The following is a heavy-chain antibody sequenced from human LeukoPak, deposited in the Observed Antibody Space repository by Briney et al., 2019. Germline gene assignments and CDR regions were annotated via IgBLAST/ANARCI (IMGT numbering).Heavy chain of an antibody. CDR3: ARALVEMATIVGASPPEPVDY. CDR2: INPRGGST. V-gene: IGHV1-46*01. CDR1: GYTFTSYY. J-gene: IGHJ4*02. Sequence: ASVKVSCKASGYTFTSYYMHWVRQAPGEGVEWMGIINPRGGSTSYAQKFQGRVTMTRDPSTSTVYMELSSLRSEDTAVYYCARALVEMATIVGASPPEPVDYWGQGTLVTVSS. D-gene: IGHD5-24*01.